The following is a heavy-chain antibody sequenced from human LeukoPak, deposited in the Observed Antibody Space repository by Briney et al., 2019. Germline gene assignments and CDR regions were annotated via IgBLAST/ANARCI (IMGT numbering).Heavy chain of an antibody. D-gene: IGHD5-12*01. CDR1: GFTFSSYE. J-gene: IGHJ6*02. Sequence: GGSLRLSCAASGFTFSSYEMNWVRQAPGKGLEWVSYISGSGSSIYYADSVKGRFTISRDNAKNSLYLQMNSLRAEDTAVYYCARRKYSGYDAWGQYYYYYYGMDVWGQGTTVTVSS. CDR3: ARRKYSGYDAWGQYYYYYYGMDV. CDR2: ISGSGSSI. V-gene: IGHV3-48*03.